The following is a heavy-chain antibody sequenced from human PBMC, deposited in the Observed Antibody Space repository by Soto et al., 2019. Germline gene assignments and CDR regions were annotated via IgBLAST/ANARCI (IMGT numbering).Heavy chain of an antibody. D-gene: IGHD3-16*01. CDR1: GFSFSADGVG. V-gene: IGHV2-5*02. CDR2: IYWDDDT. CDR3: AHAFGGTSWPNDAFDV. J-gene: IGHJ3*01. Sequence: HITLKESGPTLVKPTQTLTLTCIFSGFSFSADGVGVGWIRQPPGKTLEWLALIYWDDDTRYRPSLKSRLTLTKDSSNNQVVLTMTILDPLDTATSYCAHAFGGTSWPNDAFDVWGQGTVVTVSS.